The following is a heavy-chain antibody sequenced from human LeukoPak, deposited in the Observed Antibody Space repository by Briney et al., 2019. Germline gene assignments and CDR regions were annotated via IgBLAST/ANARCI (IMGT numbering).Heavy chain of an antibody. J-gene: IGHJ5*02. V-gene: IGHV1-2*02. D-gene: IGHD3-3*01. CDR3: AWDSLRSPRAIQKIYYDFWSGYSPRAHASELAGSERWFDP. CDR2: INPNSGGT. CDR1: VYTFTSND. Sequence: ASVKVSCKASVYTFTSNDMHWVRQAPGQGLEWMGWINPNSGGTNYAQKFQGRVTMTRDTSIGTAYMELSRLRSDDTAVYYCAWDSLRSPRAIQKIYYDFWSGYSPRAHASELAGSERWFDPWGQGTLVTVSS.